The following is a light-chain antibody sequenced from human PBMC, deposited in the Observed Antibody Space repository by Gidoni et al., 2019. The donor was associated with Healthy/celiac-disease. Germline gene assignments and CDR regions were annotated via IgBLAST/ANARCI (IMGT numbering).Light chain of an antibody. V-gene: IGLV1-47*01. J-gene: IGLJ3*02. CDR2: RNN. Sequence: QSVLTQPPSASGTPGQRVTISCSGSSSNIGSNYVYWYQQLPGTAPKLLIYRNNQRPPGVPDRFSGSKSGTSASLAISGLRSEDEADYYCAAWDDSLSGQEVFGGGTKLTVL. CDR3: AAWDDSLSGQEV. CDR1: SSNIGSNY.